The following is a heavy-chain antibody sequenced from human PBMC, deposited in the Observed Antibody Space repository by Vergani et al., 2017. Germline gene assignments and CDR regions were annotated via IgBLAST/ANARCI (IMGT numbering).Heavy chain of an antibody. J-gene: IGHJ4*02. CDR1: GESISSGGYY. CDR3: ATIGYRRWGYYFDY. Sequence: QVKLQESGPGLLKPSQTLSLTCTVSGESISSGGYYWSWIRQHPGKGLEWIGEICHTEDTKYSPSLKSRVTVSVDESRNLFSLRLNSVTAADTAVYYCATIGYRRWGYYFDYWGQGILVTVSS. CDR2: ICHTEDT. V-gene: IGHV4-31*09. D-gene: IGHD2-2*02.